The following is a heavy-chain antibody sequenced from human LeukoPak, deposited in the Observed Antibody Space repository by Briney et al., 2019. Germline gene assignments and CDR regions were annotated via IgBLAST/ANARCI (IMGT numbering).Heavy chain of an antibody. CDR3: AREPGLSEQRFDY. Sequence: SETPSLTCAVYRGSFSGYYWSWSRQPPGKGLEWIGEINHSGGTNYNPSLKSRVTISVDTSKNQFSLKLSSVTAADTAVYYCAREPGLSEQRFDYCGQGTLVTVSS. CDR2: INHSGGT. V-gene: IGHV4-34*01. J-gene: IGHJ4*02. D-gene: IGHD1/OR15-1a*01. CDR1: RGSFSGYY.